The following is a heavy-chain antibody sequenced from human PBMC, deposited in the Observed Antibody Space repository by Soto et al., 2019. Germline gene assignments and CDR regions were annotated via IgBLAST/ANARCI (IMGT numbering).Heavy chain of an antibody. CDR2: IWYDGSNK. J-gene: IGHJ6*03. CDR1: GFTFSSYG. CDR3: ARDEDGSGKLYYYMDV. Sequence: GGFLRLSCAASGFTFSSYGMHWVRQAPGKGLEWVAVIWYDGSNKYYADSVKGRFTISRDNSKNTLYLQMNSLRAEDTAVYYCARDEDGSGKLYYYMDVWGKGTTVTVSS. D-gene: IGHD3-10*01. V-gene: IGHV3-33*01.